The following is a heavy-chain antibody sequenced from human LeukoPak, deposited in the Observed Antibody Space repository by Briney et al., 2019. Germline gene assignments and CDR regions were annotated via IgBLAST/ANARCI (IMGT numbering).Heavy chain of an antibody. Sequence: PSETLSLTCTVSGGSISSSSYYWGWIRQPPGKGLEWIGYIYYSGSTNYNPSLKSRVTISVDTSKNQFSLKLSSVTAADTAVYYCARVISSSWPYYFDYWGQGTLVTVSS. D-gene: IGHD6-13*01. CDR3: ARVISSSWPYYFDY. CDR2: IYYSGST. V-gene: IGHV4-61*05. J-gene: IGHJ4*02. CDR1: GGSISSSSYY.